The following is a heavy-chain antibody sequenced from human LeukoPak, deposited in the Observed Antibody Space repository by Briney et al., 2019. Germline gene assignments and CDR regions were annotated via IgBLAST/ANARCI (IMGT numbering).Heavy chain of an antibody. V-gene: IGHV3-30*04. J-gene: IGHJ5*02. CDR2: ISYDGSNK. Sequence: PGGSLRLSCAASGFTFSSYAMHWVRQAPGKGLEWVAVISYDGSNKDYADSVKSRFTISRDNSKNTLYLQMNSLRAEDTAVYYCARAPSAAGSWGQGTLVTVSS. CDR1: GFTFSSYA. CDR3: ARAPSAAGS. D-gene: IGHD6-19*01.